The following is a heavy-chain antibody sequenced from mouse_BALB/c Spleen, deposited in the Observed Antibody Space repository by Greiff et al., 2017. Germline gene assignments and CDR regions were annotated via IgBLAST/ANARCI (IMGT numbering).Heavy chain of an antibody. D-gene: IGHD1-1*02. Sequence: EVKLMESGGGLVKPGGSLKLSCAASGFTFSSYAMSWVRQTPEKRLEWVASISSGGSTYYPDSVKGRFTISRDNARNILYLQMSSLRSEDTAMYYCARKGHITMASFDYWGQGTTLTVSS. CDR3: ARKGHITMASFDY. CDR1: GFTFSSYA. J-gene: IGHJ2*01. V-gene: IGHV5-6-5*01. CDR2: ISSGGST.